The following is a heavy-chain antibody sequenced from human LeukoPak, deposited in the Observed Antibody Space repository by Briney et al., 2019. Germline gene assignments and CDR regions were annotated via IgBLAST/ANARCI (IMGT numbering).Heavy chain of an antibody. CDR2: IWYDGSNK. CDR3: AKVSRFAVVPAAMLDY. D-gene: IGHD2-2*01. Sequence: PGGSLRLSCAASGFTFSSYGMHWVRQAPGKGLEWVAVIWYDGSNKYYADSVKGRFTISRDNSKNTLYLQMNSLRAEDTAVYYCAKVSRFAVVPAAMLDYWGQGIQVTVSS. CDR1: GFTFSSYG. J-gene: IGHJ4*02. V-gene: IGHV3-33*06.